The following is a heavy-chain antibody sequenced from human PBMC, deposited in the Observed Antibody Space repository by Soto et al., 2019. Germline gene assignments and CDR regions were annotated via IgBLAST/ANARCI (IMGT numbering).Heavy chain of an antibody. CDR2: ISSREVTV. CDR1: GFTFSNYY. J-gene: IGHJ4*02. D-gene: IGHD6-19*01. CDR3: ARVSASGWHVNGRDYFDS. Sequence: LRLSCAASGFTFSNYYMTWIRQAPGKGLECLSYISSREVTVYYADSVKGRFTISRDNTKNSLYLQMTTLRDEDTAVYYCARVSASGWHVNGRDYFDSWGQGTLVTVSS. V-gene: IGHV3-11*01.